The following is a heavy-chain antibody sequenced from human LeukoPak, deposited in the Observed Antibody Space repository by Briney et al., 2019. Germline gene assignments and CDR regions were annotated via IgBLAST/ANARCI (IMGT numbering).Heavy chain of an antibody. D-gene: IGHD3-22*01. V-gene: IGHV1-2*02. CDR2: INPNSRGT. CDR3: ARDPGLYYYESSGFPY. Sequence: ASVKVSCKASGYTFTGHHMHWVGQAPRQGLEWMGWINPNSRGTNYAQKFQGRVTMTRDTSISTAYMELSRLRSDDTAVYYCARDPGLYYYESSGFPYWGQGTLVTVSS. CDR1: GYTFTGHH. J-gene: IGHJ4*02.